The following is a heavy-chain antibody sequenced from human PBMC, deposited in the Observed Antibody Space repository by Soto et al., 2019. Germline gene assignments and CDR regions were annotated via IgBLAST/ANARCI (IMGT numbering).Heavy chain of an antibody. CDR2: ISSSSAII. J-gene: IGHJ6*02. V-gene: IGHV3-48*02. CDR3: ATDRGARSGYSYDHYYSYGMDV. D-gene: IGHD3-22*01. CDR1: GFTFSSYS. Sequence: GGSLRLSCAASGFTFSSYSMSWVRQAPGKGLEWISYISSSSAIIYYADSVKGRFTISRDNAQKSLSLQMNSLRDEDTAVYYCATDRGARSGYSYDHYYSYGMDVWGQGTTVTVSS.